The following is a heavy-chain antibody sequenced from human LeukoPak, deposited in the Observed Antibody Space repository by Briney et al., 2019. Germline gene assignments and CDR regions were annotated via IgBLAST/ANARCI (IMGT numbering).Heavy chain of an antibody. Sequence: GGSLRLSCAASGFTFRNYAMSWVRQAPGKGLEWVSTISGSGVDTDYADSVKDRFPISRDNSRNTLYLQMNSLRAEDTAVYYCAKHQDSTVTVPDYWGQGTLVTASS. CDR3: AKHQDSTVTVPDY. CDR2: ISGSGVDT. CDR1: GFTFRNYA. V-gene: IGHV3-23*01. J-gene: IGHJ4*02. D-gene: IGHD4-17*01.